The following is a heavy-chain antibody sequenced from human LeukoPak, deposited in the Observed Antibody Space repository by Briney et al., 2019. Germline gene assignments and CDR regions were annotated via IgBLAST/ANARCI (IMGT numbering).Heavy chain of an antibody. V-gene: IGHV4-39*01. Sequence: TSETLSLTCTVSGGSISSSSYYWGWIRQPPGKGLEWIGSIYYSGSTYYNPSLKSRVTISVDTSKNQFSLKLSSVTAADTAVYYCASPGELPFDYWCQGTLVTVSS. CDR1: GGSISSSSYY. D-gene: IGHD1-26*01. CDR3: ASPGELPFDY. CDR2: IYYSGST. J-gene: IGHJ4*02.